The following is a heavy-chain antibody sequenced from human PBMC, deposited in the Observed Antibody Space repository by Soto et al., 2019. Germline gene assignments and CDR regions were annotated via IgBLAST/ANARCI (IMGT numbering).Heavy chain of an antibody. CDR2: ISGSGGST. V-gene: IGHV3-23*01. D-gene: IGHD3-3*01. J-gene: IGHJ4*02. CDR3: ANTRGVVITLFDY. Sequence: PGGSLRLSCAASGFTFSSYAMSWVRQAPGKGLEWVSAISGSGGSTYYADSVKGRFTISRDNSKNTLYLQMNSLRAEDTAVYYCANTRGVVITLFDYWGQGTLVTVSS. CDR1: GFTFSSYA.